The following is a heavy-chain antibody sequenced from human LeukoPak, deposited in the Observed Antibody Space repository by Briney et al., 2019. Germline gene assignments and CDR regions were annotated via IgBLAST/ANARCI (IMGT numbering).Heavy chain of an antibody. D-gene: IGHD5-18*01. CDR1: GYTFTSYG. CDR3: ARLVPGRIQLWLSDYYYGMDV. J-gene: IGHJ6*02. CDR2: ISAYNGNT. Sequence: GASVKVSCKASGYTFTSYGISWVRQAPGQGLEWMGWISAYNGNTNYAQKLQGRVTMTTDTSTSTAYMELRSLRSDDTAVYYCARLVPGRIQLWLSDYYYGMDVWGQGTTVTVSS. V-gene: IGHV1-18*01.